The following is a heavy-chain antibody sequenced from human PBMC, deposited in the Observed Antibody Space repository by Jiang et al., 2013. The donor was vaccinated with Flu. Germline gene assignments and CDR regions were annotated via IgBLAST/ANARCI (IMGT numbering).Heavy chain of an antibody. CDR1: GGSISSYY. Sequence: SLTCTVSGGSISSYYWSWIRQPPGKGLEWIGYIYTSGSTNYNPSLKSRVTISVDTSKNQFSLKLSSVTAADTAVYYCARDKVADFWSGYTRNYYYYMDVWGKGTTVTVSS. CDR3: ARDKVADFWSGYTRNYYYYMDV. V-gene: IGHV4-4*09. CDR2: IYTSGST. J-gene: IGHJ6*03. D-gene: IGHD3-3*01.